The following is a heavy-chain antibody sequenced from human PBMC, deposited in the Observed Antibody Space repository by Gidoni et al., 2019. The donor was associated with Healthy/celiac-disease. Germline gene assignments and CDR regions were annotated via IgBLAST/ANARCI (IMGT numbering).Heavy chain of an antibody. CDR2: ISSSSSYI. Sequence: EVQLVESGGGLVKPGGSLRLSCAASGFTFSSYSMNWVRQAPGKGLEWVSSISSSSSYIYYADSVKGRFTISRDNAKNSLYLQMNSLRAEDTAVYYCATFPGIAAAGADAFDIWGQGTMVTVSS. CDR3: ATFPGIAAAGADAFDI. CDR1: GFTFSSYS. D-gene: IGHD6-13*01. J-gene: IGHJ3*02. V-gene: IGHV3-21*01.